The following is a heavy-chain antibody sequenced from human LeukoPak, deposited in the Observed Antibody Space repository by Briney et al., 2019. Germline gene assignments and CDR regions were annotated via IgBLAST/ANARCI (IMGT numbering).Heavy chain of an antibody. CDR3: ATAYSSSWQPTPLYS. CDR1: GFTFSRNS. D-gene: IGHD6-13*01. V-gene: IGHV3-21*01. Sequence: PGGSLRLSCAASGFTFSRNSMNWVRQAPGKGLEWVSSISSSSTYIYYADSVKGRFTISRDNAKNSLYLQMNSLRAEDTAVYYCATAYSSSWQPTPLYSWGQGTLVTVSS. J-gene: IGHJ4*02. CDR2: ISSSSTYI.